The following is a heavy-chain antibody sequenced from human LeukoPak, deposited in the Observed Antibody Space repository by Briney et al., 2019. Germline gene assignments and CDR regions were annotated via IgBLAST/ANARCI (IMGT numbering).Heavy chain of an antibody. Sequence: PSQTLSLTCADSGGSISSGGYSWSWIRQPPGKGLEWIGYIYHSGSTYYNPSLKSRVTISVDRSKNQFSLKLSSVTAADTAVYYCARVQGGYSYGYHYYFDYWGQGTLVTVSS. V-gene: IGHV4-30-2*01. CDR1: GGSISSGGYS. CDR2: IYHSGST. J-gene: IGHJ4*02. CDR3: ARVQGGYSYGYHYYFDY. D-gene: IGHD5-18*01.